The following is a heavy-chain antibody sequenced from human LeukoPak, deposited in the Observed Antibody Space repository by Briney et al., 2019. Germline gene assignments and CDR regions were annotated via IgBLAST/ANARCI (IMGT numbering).Heavy chain of an antibody. D-gene: IGHD6-19*01. CDR3: VRVRQWLANWFDP. V-gene: IGHV1-2*02. CDR1: GYTFTGYY. CDR2: INPNSGGT. J-gene: IGHJ5*02. Sequence: ASVKVSCKASGYTFTGYYMHWVRQAPGQGLEWVGWINPNSGGTNYAQKFRDRVTVTSDTSISTVYMELSRLRSDDTAVYYCVRVRQWLANWFDPWGHGTLVTVSS.